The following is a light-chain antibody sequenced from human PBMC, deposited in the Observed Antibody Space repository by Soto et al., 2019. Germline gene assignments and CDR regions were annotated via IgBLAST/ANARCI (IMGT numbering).Light chain of an antibody. CDR2: EVS. J-gene: IGLJ1*01. CDR3: SSYTSSTAYV. CDR1: SSDVGGYNY. Sequence: QSVLTQPASVSGSPGQSITISCTGTSSDVGGYNYVSWYQLHPGKAPKLMVYEVSNRPPGVSNRFSGSKSGNTASLTISGLQAEDEADYYCSSYTSSTAYVFGTGTKVTVL. V-gene: IGLV2-14*01.